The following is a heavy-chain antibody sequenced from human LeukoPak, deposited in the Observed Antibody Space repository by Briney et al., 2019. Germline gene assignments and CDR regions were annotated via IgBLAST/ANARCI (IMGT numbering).Heavy chain of an antibody. J-gene: IGHJ3*02. CDR1: GGSISSGGYS. CDR3: AIDGSGYYDAFDI. V-gene: IGHV4-61*08. D-gene: IGHD3-22*01. Sequence: SQTLSLTCTVSGGSISSGGYSWSWIRQPPGKGLEWIGYIYYSGSTNYNPSLKSRVTISVDTSKNQFSLKLSSVTAADTAVYYCAIDGSGYYDAFDIWGQGTMVTVSS. CDR2: IYYSGST.